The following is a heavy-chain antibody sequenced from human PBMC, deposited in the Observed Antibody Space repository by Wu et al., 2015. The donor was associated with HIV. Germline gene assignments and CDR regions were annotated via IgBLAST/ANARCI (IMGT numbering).Heavy chain of an antibody. CDR2: INPNSGGT. D-gene: IGHD6-13*01. Sequence: QVQLVQSGAEVKKPGASVKVSCKASGYTFTGYYMHWVRQAPGQGLEWMGWINPNSGGTNYAQRFQGRVTMTRDTSISTAYMELSRLRSDDTAVYYCARAYILKNYGYSSSGGVDYWGQGTLVTVSS. CDR1: GYTFTGYY. J-gene: IGHJ4*02. V-gene: IGHV1-2*02. CDR3: ARAYILKNYGYSSSGGVDY.